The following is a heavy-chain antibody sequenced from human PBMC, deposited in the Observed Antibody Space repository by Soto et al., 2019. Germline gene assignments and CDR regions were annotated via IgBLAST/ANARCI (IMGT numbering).Heavy chain of an antibody. CDR2: ISYDGSNK. D-gene: IGHD4-17*01. V-gene: IGHV3-30-3*01. CDR3: ARDPGDYGDYGGVYFDY. Sequence: QVQLVESGGGVVQPGRSLRLSCAASGFTFSSYAMHWVRQAPGKGLEWVAVISYDGSNKYYADSVKGRFTISRDNSKNTLYLQMNSLRAEDTAVYYCARDPGDYGDYGGVYFDYWGQGTLVTVSS. CDR1: GFTFSSYA. J-gene: IGHJ4*02.